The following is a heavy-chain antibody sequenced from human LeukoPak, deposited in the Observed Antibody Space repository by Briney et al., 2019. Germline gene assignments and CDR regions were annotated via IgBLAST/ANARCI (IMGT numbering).Heavy chain of an antibody. CDR2: INPSGGST. CDR3: ASLGGNSEYFQH. D-gene: IGHD4-23*01. Sequence: ASVKVSCKASGYTFTSYYMHWVRQAPGQGLEWMGIINPSGGSTSYAQKFQGRVTMTRDTSTSTVYMELSSLRSEDTAVCYCASLGGNSEYFQHWGQGTLVTVSS. CDR1: GYTFTSYY. V-gene: IGHV1-46*01. J-gene: IGHJ1*01.